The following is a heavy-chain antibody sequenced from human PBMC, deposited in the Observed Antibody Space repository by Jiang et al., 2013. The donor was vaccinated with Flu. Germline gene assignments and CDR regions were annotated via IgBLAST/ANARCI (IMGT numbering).Heavy chain of an antibody. Sequence: GSGLVKPSQTLSLTCTVSGGSINSGYTYWSWIRQHPGKGLEWIGYISNSGTTSYNPSLRSRLTISVETSKNEFSLKLSSVTAADTAVYYCARDIVLXGMTTYGMDVWGQGTTVTVSS. CDR1: GGSINSGYTY. CDR2: ISNSGTT. D-gene: IGHD4-11*01. CDR3: ARDIVLXGMTTYGMDV. J-gene: IGHJ6*02. V-gene: IGHV4-31*03.